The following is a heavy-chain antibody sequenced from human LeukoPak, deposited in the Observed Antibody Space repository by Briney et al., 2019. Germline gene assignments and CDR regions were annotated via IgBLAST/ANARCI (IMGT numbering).Heavy chain of an antibody. CDR2: IYPGDSRT. Sequence: GEFLKISCKGIGYSFATYWIGWVRQLPGKGMEWMGVIYPGDSRTRYNPSFEGQVTISVDKSINTAYLQWVSLKASDSAMYYCACRDLTTTWSYPWGQGTLVTVSS. CDR3: ACRDLTTTWSYP. J-gene: IGHJ5*02. CDR1: GYSFATYW. V-gene: IGHV5-51*01. D-gene: IGHD1-14*01.